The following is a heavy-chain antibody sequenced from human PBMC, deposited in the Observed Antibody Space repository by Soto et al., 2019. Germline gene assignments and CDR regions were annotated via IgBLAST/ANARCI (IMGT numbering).Heavy chain of an antibody. CDR3: ARDNSPDQSGFPDY. V-gene: IGHV3-53*04. CDR2: IYSGGST. D-gene: IGHD3-3*01. J-gene: IGHJ4*02. Sequence: GGSLRLSCAASGFTVSSNYMSWVRQAPGKGLEWVSVIYSGGSTYYADSVKGRFTISRHNSKNTLYLQMNSLTSDDTAVYYCARDNSPDQSGFPDYWGQGTLVTVSS. CDR1: GFTVSSNY.